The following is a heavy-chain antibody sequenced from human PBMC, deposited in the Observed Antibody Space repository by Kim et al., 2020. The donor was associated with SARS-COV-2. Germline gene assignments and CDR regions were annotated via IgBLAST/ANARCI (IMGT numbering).Heavy chain of an antibody. CDR1: GFTFSSYA. V-gene: IGHV3-23*01. Sequence: GGSLRLSCAASGFTFSSYAMSWVRQAPGKGLEWVSAISGSGGSTYYADSVKGRFTISRDNSKNTLYLQMNSLRAEDTAVYYCAKSSFLGGCGGDCYLFDYWGQGTLVTVSS. D-gene: IGHD2-21*01. J-gene: IGHJ4*02. CDR3: AKSSFLGGCGGDCYLFDY. CDR2: ISGSGGST.